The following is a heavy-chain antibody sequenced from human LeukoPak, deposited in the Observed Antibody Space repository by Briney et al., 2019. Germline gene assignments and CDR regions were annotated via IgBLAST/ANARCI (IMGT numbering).Heavy chain of an antibody. V-gene: IGHV3-53*01. CDR3: ARDPRYCSSTSCAGGNWFDP. Sequence: GGSLRLSCAASGFTVSSNYMSWVRQAPGKGLEWVSVIYSGGSTYYADSVKGRFTISRDNAKNSLYLQMNSLRAEDTAVYYCARDPRYCSSTSCAGGNWFDPWGQGTLVTVSS. CDR1: GFTVSSNY. D-gene: IGHD2-2*01. CDR2: IYSGGST. J-gene: IGHJ5*02.